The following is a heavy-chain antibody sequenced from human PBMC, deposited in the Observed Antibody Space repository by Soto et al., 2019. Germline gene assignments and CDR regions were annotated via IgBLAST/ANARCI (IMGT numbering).Heavy chain of an antibody. Sequence: PGGSLRLSCTVSGFAFNNYGINWVRQAPGKGLEWVSSISKSDYTYYSDSVKGRFTISRDNAKNSVSLQMNTLRVEDTAVYYCADEGVRGDAFDIWGQGTMVTVSS. J-gene: IGHJ3*02. CDR1: GFAFNNYG. V-gene: IGHV3-21*01. CDR2: ISKSDYT. CDR3: ADEGVRGDAFDI.